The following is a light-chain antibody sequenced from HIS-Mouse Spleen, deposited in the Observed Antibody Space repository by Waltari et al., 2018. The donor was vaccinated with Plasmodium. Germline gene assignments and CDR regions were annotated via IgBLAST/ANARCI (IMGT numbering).Light chain of an antibody. CDR2: EDS. J-gene: IGLJ3*02. V-gene: IGLV3-10*01. CDR1: SLPQKF. Sequence: SYELTQPPSVSVSPGQTARITRLGASLPQKFAYWYQQKSGQAPGLVIYEDSKRPSGIPERFSGSSSGTMATLTISGAQVEDEADYYCYSTDSSGNHRVFGGGTKLTVL. CDR3: YSTDSSGNHRV.